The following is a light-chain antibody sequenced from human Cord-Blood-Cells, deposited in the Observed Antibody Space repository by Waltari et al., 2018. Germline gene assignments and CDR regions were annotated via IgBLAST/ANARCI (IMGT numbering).Light chain of an antibody. J-gene: IGLJ2*01. V-gene: IGLV2-23*01. CDR1: RSDVGSYNL. CDR3: CSYAGSSTYVV. Sequence: QSALPQPASVSGSPGQSITISCTGTRSDVGSYNLVSWYQQPPGKAPKLMIYEGSKRPSGVSNRFSGSKSGNTASLTISGLQAEDEADYYCCSYAGSSTYVVFGGGTKLTVL. CDR2: EGS.